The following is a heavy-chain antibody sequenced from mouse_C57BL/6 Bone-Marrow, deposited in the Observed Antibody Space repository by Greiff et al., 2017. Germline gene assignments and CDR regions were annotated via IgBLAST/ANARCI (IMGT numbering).Heavy chain of an antibody. Sequence: VKLVESGPGLVQPSQSLSITCTVSGFSLTSYGVHWVRQSPGKGLEWLGVIWRGGSTDYNAAFMSRLSITKDNSKSQVFFKMNSLQADDTAIYYCAKTFYGNRAWFAYWGQGTLVTVSA. V-gene: IGHV2-5*01. CDR1: GFSLTSYG. CDR2: IWRGGST. CDR3: AKTFYGNRAWFAY. J-gene: IGHJ3*01. D-gene: IGHD2-10*01.